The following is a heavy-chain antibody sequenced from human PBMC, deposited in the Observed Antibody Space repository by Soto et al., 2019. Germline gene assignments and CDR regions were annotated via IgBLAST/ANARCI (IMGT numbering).Heavy chain of an antibody. CDR1: GFTFSSYA. Sequence: HPGGSLRLSCAASGFTFSSYAMSWVRQAPGKGLEWVSAISGSGGSTYYADSVKGRFTISRDNSKNTLYLQMNSLRAEDTAVYYCAKPTPGGELLRAAFDIWGQGTMVTVSS. J-gene: IGHJ3*02. V-gene: IGHV3-23*01. CDR2: ISGSGGST. CDR3: AKPTPGGELLRAAFDI. D-gene: IGHD1-26*01.